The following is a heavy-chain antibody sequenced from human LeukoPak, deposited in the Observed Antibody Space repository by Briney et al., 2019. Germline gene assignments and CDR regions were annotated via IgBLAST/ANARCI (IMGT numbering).Heavy chain of an antibody. V-gene: IGHV4-38-2*02. CDR1: GGSISSYY. Sequence: SETLSLTCTVSGGSISSYYWGWIRQPPGKGLEWIGSIYHSGSTYYNPSLKSRVTISVDTSKNQFSLKLSSVTAADTAVYYCATLYGTSEGYWGQGTLVTVSS. CDR3: ATLYGTSEGY. D-gene: IGHD4-17*01. J-gene: IGHJ4*02. CDR2: IYHSGST.